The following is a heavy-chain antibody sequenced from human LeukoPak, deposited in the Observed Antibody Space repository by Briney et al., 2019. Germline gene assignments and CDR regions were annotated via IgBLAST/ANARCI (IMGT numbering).Heavy chain of an antibody. Sequence: GVLRLSCAASGFTFSSYGMHWVRQAPGKGLEWVANINQDESKKQYVDSVKGRFTISRDNAKNSLYLQMNSLRAEDTAVYYCARETWAAMSALSFDYWGQGTLVTVSS. D-gene: IGHD2-15*01. CDR2: INQDESKK. CDR1: GFTFSSYG. CDR3: ARETWAAMSALSFDY. J-gene: IGHJ4*02. V-gene: IGHV3-7*01.